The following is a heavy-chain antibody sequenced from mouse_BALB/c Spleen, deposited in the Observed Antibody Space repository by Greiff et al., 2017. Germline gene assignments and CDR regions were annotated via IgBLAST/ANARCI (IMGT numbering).Heavy chain of an antibody. CDR1: GFAFSSYD. CDR2: ISSGGGST. Sequence: EVQVVESGGGLVKPGGSLKLSCAASGFAFSSYDMSWVRQTPEKRLEWVAYISSGGGSTYYPDTVKGRFTISRDNAKNTLYLQMSSLKSEDTAMYYCARHRGYRYDYAMDYWGQGTSVTVSS. V-gene: IGHV5-12-1*01. D-gene: IGHD2-14*01. CDR3: ARHRGYRYDYAMDY. J-gene: IGHJ4*01.